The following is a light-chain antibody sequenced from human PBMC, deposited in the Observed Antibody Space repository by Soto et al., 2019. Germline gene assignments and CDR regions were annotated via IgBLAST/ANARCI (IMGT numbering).Light chain of an antibody. J-gene: IGLJ1*01. V-gene: IGLV2-23*02. CDR1: SSDIGTYNL. Sequence: QSALTQPASVSGSPGQSITISCTGTSSDIGTYNLVSWYQQHPGKAPKLMIYEVNKRPSGVSDRFSGSKSGNTASLTISGLQAXDEADYYCCSYAGSSTLYVFGTGTKVTVL. CDR2: EVN. CDR3: CSYAGSSTLYV.